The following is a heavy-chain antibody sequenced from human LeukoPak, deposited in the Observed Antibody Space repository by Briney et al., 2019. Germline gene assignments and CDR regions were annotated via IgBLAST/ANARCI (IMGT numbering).Heavy chain of an antibody. CDR2: ISWNSGSI. D-gene: IGHD5-24*01. Sequence: GRSLRLSCAASGFTFDDYAMHWVRQAPGKGLEWVSGISWNSGSIGYADSVKGRFTISRDNAKNSLYLQVNSLRAEDTAVYYCARDKHNPGSAFDIWGQGTMLTVSS. V-gene: IGHV3-9*01. J-gene: IGHJ3*02. CDR1: GFTFDDYA. CDR3: ARDKHNPGSAFDI.